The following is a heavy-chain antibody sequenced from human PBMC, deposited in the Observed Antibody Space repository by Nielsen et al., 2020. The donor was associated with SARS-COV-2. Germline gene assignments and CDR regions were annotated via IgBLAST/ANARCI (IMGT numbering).Heavy chain of an antibody. V-gene: IGHV3-33*03. CDR3: AKDPVGMDV. CDR1: GFTFSSYG. CDR2: IWYDGSNK. J-gene: IGHJ6*02. D-gene: IGHD4-17*01. Sequence: GESLKISCAASGFTFSSYGMHWVRQAPGKGLEWVAVIWYDGSNKYYADSVKGRFTISRDNAKNSLYLQMNSLRAEDTASYYCAKDPVGMDVWGQGTTVTVSS.